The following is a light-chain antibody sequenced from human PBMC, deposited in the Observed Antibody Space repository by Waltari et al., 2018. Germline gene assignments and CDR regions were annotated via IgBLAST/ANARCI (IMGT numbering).Light chain of an antibody. J-gene: IGKJ3*01. CDR1: QSVSSSY. Sequence: EIVLTQSPGTLSLSPGERATLSCRSSQSVSSSYLAWYQQTPGQAPRLLIYATSTRATGIPDRFSGSGSGTDFTLTISRLEPEDFAVYYCQQYGRSPFTFGPGTKVDLK. CDR3: QQYGRSPFT. CDR2: ATS. V-gene: IGKV3-20*01.